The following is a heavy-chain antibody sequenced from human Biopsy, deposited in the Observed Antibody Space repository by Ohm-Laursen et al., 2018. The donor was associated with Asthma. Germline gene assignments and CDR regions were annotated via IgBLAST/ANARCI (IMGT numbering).Heavy chain of an antibody. V-gene: IGHV4-59*01. CDR3: ARGQGRGIQLWSLDP. CDR2: IHNSGNT. CDR1: GCSISSDY. D-gene: IGHD5-18*01. Sequence: TLSLTCTVSGCSISSDYWSWLRQSPGKGLEWIGYIHNSGNTNYNPSLKSRVTISLDTSKNHFSLRLSFVTAADTAVYFCARGQGRGIQLWSLDPWGQGILVTVSS. J-gene: IGHJ5*02.